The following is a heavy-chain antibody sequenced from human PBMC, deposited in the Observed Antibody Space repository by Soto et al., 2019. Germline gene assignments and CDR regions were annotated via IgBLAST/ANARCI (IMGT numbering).Heavy chain of an antibody. V-gene: IGHV4-31*03. D-gene: IGHD1-26*01. CDR3: ARAGTTYYYGMDV. CDR2: IYYSGST. CDR1: GGSISSGGYY. Sequence: QVQLQESGPGLVKPSQTLSLTCTVSGGSISSGGYYWSWIRQHPGKGLEWIGYIYYSGSTYYNPSLKRRITMSVDTSKTQFSLNLSSVTAADTAVYYCARAGTTYYYGMDVWGQGTTVTVSS. J-gene: IGHJ6*02.